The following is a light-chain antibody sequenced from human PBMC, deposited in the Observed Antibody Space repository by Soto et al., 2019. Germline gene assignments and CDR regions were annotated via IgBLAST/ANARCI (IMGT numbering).Light chain of an antibody. J-gene: IGLJ1*01. V-gene: IGLV1-40*01. CDR1: SSNIGAGYD. CDR2: GNS. CDR3: QSYDSSLSGSYV. Sequence: QSVLTQPHSVSGAPGQRVTISCTGSSSNIGAGYDVHWYQQLPGTAPKLLIYGNSNRPSGVPDRFSGSKSGTSASLAITGLQAEDEADCYCQSYDSSLSGSYVFGTGTKVTVL.